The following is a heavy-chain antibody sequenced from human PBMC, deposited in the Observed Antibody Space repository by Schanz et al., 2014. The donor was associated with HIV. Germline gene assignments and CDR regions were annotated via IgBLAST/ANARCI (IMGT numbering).Heavy chain of an antibody. Sequence: VQLVESGGGVVQPGRSLRLTCAASGFTFNTYGMHWVRQAPGKGLEWVSGISWNSGSIGYADSVKGRFSLSRDNARDSLSLQMSSLRSEDTAVYYCVRRRRGNYGPFDYWGQGTLVTVSS. V-gene: IGHV3-9*01. CDR3: VRRRRGNYGPFDY. CDR2: ISWNSGSI. D-gene: IGHD1-7*01. J-gene: IGHJ4*02. CDR1: GFTFNTYG.